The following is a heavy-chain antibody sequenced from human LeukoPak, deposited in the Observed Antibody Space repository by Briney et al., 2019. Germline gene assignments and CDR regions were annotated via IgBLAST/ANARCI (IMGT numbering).Heavy chain of an antibody. CDR2: IFYSGST. D-gene: IGHD3-22*01. V-gene: IGHV4-59*12. Sequence: SETLSLTCTVSGGSIRSYYWGWVRQPPGKALEWIGNIFYSGSTYYSPSLKSRVTISLDTSRNQFSLKLNSVTAADTAVYYCAKSNGYGLTDIWGQGTMVTVSS. CDR1: GGSIRSYY. CDR3: AKSNGYGLTDI. J-gene: IGHJ3*02.